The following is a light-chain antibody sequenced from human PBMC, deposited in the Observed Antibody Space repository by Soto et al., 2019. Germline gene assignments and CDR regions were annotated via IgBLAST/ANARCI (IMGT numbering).Light chain of an antibody. CDR3: QQYGSSPT. CDR2: DAS. J-gene: IGKJ5*01. CDR1: QSVSNIY. Sequence: EIVLTQSPGTLSLSTGERATLSCRASQSVSNIYLAWYQQKPGLAPRLLIYDASSRATGIPDRFSGSGSGTDFTLTISRLEPKDFAVYYCQQYGSSPTFGQGTRLEIK. V-gene: IGKV3D-20*01.